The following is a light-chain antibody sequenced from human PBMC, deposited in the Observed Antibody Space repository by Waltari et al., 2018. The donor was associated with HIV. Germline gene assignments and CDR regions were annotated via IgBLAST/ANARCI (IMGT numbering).Light chain of an antibody. V-gene: IGLV2-23*02. CDR2: AVS. CDR3: CSYAGSNTYL. J-gene: IGLJ1*01. CDR1: SSDVGSYTY. Sequence: QSALTQPASVSGFPGQSITISCTGSSSDVGSYTYVSWYQQHPGKAPKLLIYAVSKRPSGVSNRFSGSKSGNTASLTISGLQAEDEADYYCCSYAGSNTYLFGTGTEVTVL.